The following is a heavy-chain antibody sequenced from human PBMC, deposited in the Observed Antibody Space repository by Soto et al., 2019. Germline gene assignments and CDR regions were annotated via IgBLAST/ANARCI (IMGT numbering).Heavy chain of an antibody. D-gene: IGHD2-2*01. V-gene: IGHV4-59*01. CDR1: GGSISSYY. J-gene: IGHJ5*02. CDR2: IYYSGST. Sequence: PSETLSLTCTVSGGSISSYYWSWIRQPPGKGLEWIGYIYYSGSTNYNPSLKSRVTISVDTSKNQFSLKLSSVTAADTAVYYCAREDCSSTSCSEGGWFDPWGQGTLVTVSS. CDR3: AREDCSSTSCSEGGWFDP.